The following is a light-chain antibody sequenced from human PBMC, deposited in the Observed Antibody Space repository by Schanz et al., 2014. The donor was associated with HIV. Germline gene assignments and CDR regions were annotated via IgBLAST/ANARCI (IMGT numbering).Light chain of an antibody. V-gene: IGKV1-5*03. CDR3: QQYNSYPWS. CDR1: QTIGSW. Sequence: DFQMTQSPSTLSASVGGRVSITCRASQTIGSWLAWYQQRPGKAPQLLIYKASNLETGVPSRFSGSASGTEFTLTISSLQPDDFATYYCQQYNSYPWSFGLGTKVEFK. J-gene: IGKJ1*01. CDR2: KAS.